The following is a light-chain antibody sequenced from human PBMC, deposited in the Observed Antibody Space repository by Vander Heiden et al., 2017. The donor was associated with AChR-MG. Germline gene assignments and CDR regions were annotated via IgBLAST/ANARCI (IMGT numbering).Light chain of an antibody. J-gene: IGKJ1*01. Sequence: EIVLTQSPGNLSLSPGEGASLSCRASQPLSNIYLAWYQQKPGQAPRLLISGASSRATGIPDRCSGSGSGTDFTLTISRLEPEDFAVYYCQKYSRSQTFGQGTKVEIK. CDR1: QPLSNIY. CDR2: GAS. V-gene: IGKV3-20*01. CDR3: QKYSRSQT.